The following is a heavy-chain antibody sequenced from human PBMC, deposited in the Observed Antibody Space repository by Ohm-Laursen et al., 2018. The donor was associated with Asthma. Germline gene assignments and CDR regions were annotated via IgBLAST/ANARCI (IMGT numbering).Heavy chain of an antibody. CDR2: ISGSGGST. Sequence: SLRLSCAASGFTFSSYAMSWVRQAPGKGLEWVSAISGSGGSTYYADSVKGRFTISRDNSKNTLYLQMNSLRAEDTAVYYCAKDTGYSSSWYVPEFDYWGQGTLVTVSS. CDR1: GFTFSSYA. V-gene: IGHV3-23*01. CDR3: AKDTGYSSSWYVPEFDY. D-gene: IGHD6-13*01. J-gene: IGHJ4*02.